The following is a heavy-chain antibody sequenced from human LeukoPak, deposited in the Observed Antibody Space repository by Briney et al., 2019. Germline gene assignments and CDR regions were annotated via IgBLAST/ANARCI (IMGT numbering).Heavy chain of an antibody. CDR2: ISSSSSYI. D-gene: IGHD4-23*01. J-gene: IGHJ4*02. CDR3: ARDSSGGNAIDY. CDR1: GFTFSSYS. Sequence: GGSLRLSCAASGFTFSSYSMNWVRQAPGKGLEWVSSISSSSSYIYYADSVKGRFTISRDNAKNSLYLQMNSLRAEDTAVYYCARDSSGGNAIDYWGQGTLVTVSS. V-gene: IGHV3-21*01.